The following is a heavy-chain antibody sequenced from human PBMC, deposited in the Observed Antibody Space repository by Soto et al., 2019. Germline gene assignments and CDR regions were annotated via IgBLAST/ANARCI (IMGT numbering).Heavy chain of an antibody. CDR2: ISGSGIST. J-gene: IGHJ2*01. Sequence: DVQLLESGGGLVQPGGSLRLSCAASGFTFRSYAMSWVRQAPGKGLEWVSGISGSGISTHYADSVKGRFTVSRDNSKNTLYVQRTSLRAEDTAVYNCAKEPVGPDWYFDLWGRGTLVTVSS. CDR1: GFTFRSYA. CDR3: AKEPVGPDWYFDL. V-gene: IGHV3-23*01.